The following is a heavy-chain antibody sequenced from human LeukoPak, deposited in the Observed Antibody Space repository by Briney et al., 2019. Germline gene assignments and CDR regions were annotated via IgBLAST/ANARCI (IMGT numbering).Heavy chain of an antibody. CDR1: GFTFSSYA. CDR3: ERGNYYGIDV. Sequence: GGSLRLSCAASGFTFSSYAIHRVRQAPGKGLEWVAVISYDGSNKYYADSVKGRFTISRDNSKNTLYLQMNSLRAEDTAVYYCERGNYYGIDVWGQGTTVTVSS. CDR2: ISYDGSNK. V-gene: IGHV3-30-3*01. J-gene: IGHJ6*02.